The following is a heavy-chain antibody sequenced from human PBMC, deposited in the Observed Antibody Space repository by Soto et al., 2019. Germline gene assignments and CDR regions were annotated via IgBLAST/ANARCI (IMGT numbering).Heavy chain of an antibody. J-gene: IGHJ3*02. CDR2: IIPIFGIA. V-gene: IGHV1-69*01. D-gene: IGHD3-22*01. CDR3: ARLARIVVVTAWMIDAFDI. Sequence: QVQLVQSGAEVKKPGSSVKVSCKASGGTFSSYAISWVRQAPGQGLEWMGGIIPIFGIANYAQKFQGRVTITADESTSTAYMELSSLRSEDTAVYYCARLARIVVVTAWMIDAFDIWGQGTMVTVSS. CDR1: GGTFSSYA.